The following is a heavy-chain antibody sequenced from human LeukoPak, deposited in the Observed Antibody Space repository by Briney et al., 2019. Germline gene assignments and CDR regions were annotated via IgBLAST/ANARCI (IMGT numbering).Heavy chain of an antibody. D-gene: IGHD1-26*01. V-gene: IGHV3-53*01. CDR3: PSPLGDDAFDI. CDR2: IYSGGST. J-gene: IGHJ3*02. CDR1: GFTVSSNY. Sequence: GGSLRLSCAASGFTVSSNYMSWVRQAPGKGLEWVSVIYSGGSTYYADSLKGRFTISRDNSKNTMYLQMNSLRAEDTAVYYSPSPLGDDAFDIWGPGTMVPVSS.